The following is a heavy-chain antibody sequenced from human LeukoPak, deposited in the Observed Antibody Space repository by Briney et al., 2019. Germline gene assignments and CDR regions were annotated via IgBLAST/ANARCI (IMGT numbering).Heavy chain of an antibody. CDR2: IKQDGSEK. D-gene: IGHD2-21*01. J-gene: IGHJ4*02. V-gene: IGHV3-7*01. CDR3: ARVFIVGSRSVFDF. Sequence: GGPLRLSCAASGFTFSNYWMSWVRLAPGKGLEWVANIKQDGSEKYYVDSAEGRFTISRDNAKNLLSLQMNSLRAEDTAVYHCARVFIVGSRSVFDFWGQGTLVTVSS. CDR1: GFTFSNYW.